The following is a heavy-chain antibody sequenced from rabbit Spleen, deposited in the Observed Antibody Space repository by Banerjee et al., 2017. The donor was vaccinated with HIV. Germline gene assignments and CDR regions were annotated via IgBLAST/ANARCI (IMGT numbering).Heavy chain of an antibody. CDR2: IGTGSGST. CDR1: GFSFSSGYY. Sequence: QEQLVESGGGLVQPEGSLTLTCTASGFSFSSGYYISWVRQAPGKGLEWIGCIGTGSGSTWYANWAKGRFTISKTSSTTVTLQMTSLTAADTATYFCASAYSDIYFNLWGPGTLVTVS. CDR3: ASAYSDIYFNL. D-gene: IGHD6-1*01. V-gene: IGHV1S45*01. J-gene: IGHJ4*01.